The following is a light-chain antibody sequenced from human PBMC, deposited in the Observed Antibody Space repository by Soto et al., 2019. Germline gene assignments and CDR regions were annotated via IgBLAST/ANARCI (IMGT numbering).Light chain of an antibody. V-gene: IGLV2-8*01. CDR3: SSYAGSKNLV. CDR1: SSDVGGYNS. Sequence: QSALTQSPSASGSPGQSVTISCTGTSSDVGGYNSVSWYQQHPGKAPKLMIYEVNKRPSGVPDRFSASKSDSTASLTVSALKAEDEAHYYCSSYAGSKNLVFGGGTKLTVL. CDR2: EVN. J-gene: IGLJ2*01.